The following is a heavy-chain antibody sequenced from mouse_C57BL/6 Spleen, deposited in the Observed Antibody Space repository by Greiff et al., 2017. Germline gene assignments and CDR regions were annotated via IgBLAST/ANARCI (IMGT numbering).Heavy chain of an antibody. Sequence: EVQLQQSGAELVRPGASVKLSCTASGFNIKDDYMHWVKQRPEQGLEWIGWIDPENGDTEYASKFQGKATITADTSSNTAYLQLSSLTSEDTAVYYCTTHGRVFAYWGQGTLVTVSA. CDR3: TTHGRVFAY. D-gene: IGHD1-1*01. CDR1: GFNIKDDY. J-gene: IGHJ3*01. CDR2: IDPENGDT. V-gene: IGHV14-4*01.